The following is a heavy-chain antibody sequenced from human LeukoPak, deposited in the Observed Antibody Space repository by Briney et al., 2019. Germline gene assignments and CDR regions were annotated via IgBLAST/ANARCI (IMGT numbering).Heavy chain of an antibody. CDR1: GGSISSYY. Sequence: SETLSLTCTVSGGSISSYYWSWIRQPPGKGLEWIGYIYYSGSTNYNPSLKSRVTISVDTSKNQFSLKLSSVTAADTAVYYCARHLSVGAFDYWGQGTLVTVSS. D-gene: IGHD1-26*01. V-gene: IGHV4-59*08. J-gene: IGHJ4*02. CDR3: ARHLSVGAFDY. CDR2: IYYSGST.